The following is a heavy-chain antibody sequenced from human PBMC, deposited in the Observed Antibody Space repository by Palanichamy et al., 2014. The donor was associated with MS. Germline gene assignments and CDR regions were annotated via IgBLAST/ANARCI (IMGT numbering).Heavy chain of an antibody. CDR1: GFSVSINY. Sequence: EVQLVESGGGLIQPGGSLRLSCAASGFSVSINYMTWVRQAPGKGLEWVSSIYSGGKTYYADSVKGRFSISRDSSKNTVDLQMNNLKAEDTAIYYCAGDYGDNSPLDYWGQGTPVTVSS. D-gene: IGHD4-23*01. V-gene: IGHV3-53*01. CDR2: IYSGGKT. J-gene: IGHJ4*02. CDR3: AGDYGDNSPLDY.